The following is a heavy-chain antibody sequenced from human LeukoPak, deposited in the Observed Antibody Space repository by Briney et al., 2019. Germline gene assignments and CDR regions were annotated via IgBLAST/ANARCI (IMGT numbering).Heavy chain of an antibody. CDR3: ARGLGSMDV. D-gene: IGHD2-2*03. CDR1: GYTFTSYD. J-gene: IGHJ6*03. Sequence: ASVKVSCKASGYTFTSYDINWVRQAPGQGLEWMGWISTYNNNTKSAQKVQGRVTMTTDTSTSTAYMELRSLRSDDTAVYYCARGLGSMDVWGKGTTVTISS. CDR2: ISTYNNNT. V-gene: IGHV1-18*01.